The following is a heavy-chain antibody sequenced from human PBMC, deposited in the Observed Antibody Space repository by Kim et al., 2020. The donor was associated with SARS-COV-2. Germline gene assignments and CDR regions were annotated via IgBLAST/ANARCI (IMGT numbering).Heavy chain of an antibody. J-gene: IGHJ5*02. V-gene: IGHV4-4*07. CDR2: IYTSGST. Sequence: SETLSLTCTVSGGSISSYYWSWIRQPAGKGLEWIGRIYTSGSTNYNPSLKSRVTMSVDTSKNQFSLKLSSVTAADTAVYYCARDYREWKAAAGTENWFDPWGQGTLVTVSS. CDR3: ARDYREWKAAAGTENWFDP. D-gene: IGHD6-13*01. CDR1: GGSISSYY.